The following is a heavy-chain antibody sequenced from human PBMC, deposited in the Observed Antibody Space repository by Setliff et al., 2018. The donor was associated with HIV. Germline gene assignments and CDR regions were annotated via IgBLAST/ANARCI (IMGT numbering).Heavy chain of an antibody. J-gene: IGHJ3*02. CDR1: GGTFSSYA. Sequence: GASVKVSCKASGGTFSSYAISWVRQAPGQGLEWMGGIIPILGIANYAQKFQGRVTITADESTSTAYMELSSLRSEDTAVYYCARDRGGRGSYFLFDIWGQVTMVTVSS. CDR2: IIPILGIA. V-gene: IGHV1-69*10. D-gene: IGHD1-26*01. CDR3: ARDRGGRGSYFLFDI.